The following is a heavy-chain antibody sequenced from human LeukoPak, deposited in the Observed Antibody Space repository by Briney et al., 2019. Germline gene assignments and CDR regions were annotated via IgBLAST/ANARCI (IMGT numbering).Heavy chain of an antibody. D-gene: IGHD2/OR15-2a*01. CDR2: ISSSGSTI. J-gene: IGHJ6*02. V-gene: IGHV3-11*01. CDR3: ARKHLQTPFVFLDV. Sequence: NTGGSLRLSCAASGFTFSDYYMSWIRQAPGKGLEWVSYISSSGSTIYYADSVKGRFTISRDNSKNTLYLQMNSLRAEDTAVYFCARKHLQTPFVFLDVWGQGTTVTVSS. CDR1: GFTFSDYY.